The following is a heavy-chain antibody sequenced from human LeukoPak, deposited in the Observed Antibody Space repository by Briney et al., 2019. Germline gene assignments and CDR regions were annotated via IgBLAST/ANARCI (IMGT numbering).Heavy chain of an antibody. CDR3: ARDQASGSQTTWAFDI. CDR2: IRYDGSNK. V-gene: IGHV3-30*02. D-gene: IGHD1-26*01. J-gene: IGHJ3*02. Sequence: GGALRLSCAASGFTFSSYGMHWGRQAPGKGVEGVAFIRYDGSNKYYVDSVKGRFTISRDNSKNTLYLQMNSLRAEDTAVYYCARDQASGSQTTWAFDIWGQGTRVTVSS. CDR1: GFTFSSYG.